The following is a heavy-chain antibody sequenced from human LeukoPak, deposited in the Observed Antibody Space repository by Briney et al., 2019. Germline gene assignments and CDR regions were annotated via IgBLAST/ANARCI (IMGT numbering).Heavy chain of an antibody. D-gene: IGHD5/OR15-5a*01. J-gene: IGHJ2*01. Sequence: SETLSLTCTVSGGSISTNSYYWGWIRQPPGKGPEWIGAIYHTGTTYYNPSLKSRATISVDTSKNQFSLKLSSVAATDTAVFYCARRVSGVSWYFDLWGRGTLVTVSS. CDR3: ARRVSGVSWYFDL. V-gene: IGHV4-39*01. CDR1: GGSISTNSYY. CDR2: IYHTGTT.